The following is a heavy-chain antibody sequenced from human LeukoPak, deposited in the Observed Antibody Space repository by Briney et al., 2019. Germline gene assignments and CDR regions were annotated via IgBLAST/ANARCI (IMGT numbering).Heavy chain of an antibody. CDR1: GFTFSSYW. CDR2: INSDGSST. J-gene: IGHJ3*02. V-gene: IGHV3-74*01. Sequence: PGGSLRLSCAASGFTFSSYWMHWVRQAPGKGLVWVSRINSDGSSTSYADSVKGRFTISRDNAKNTLYLQMNSLRAEDTAVYYCARDESAGYSSSFSTFDIWGQGTMVTVSS. CDR3: ARDESAGYSSSFSTFDI. D-gene: IGHD6-13*01.